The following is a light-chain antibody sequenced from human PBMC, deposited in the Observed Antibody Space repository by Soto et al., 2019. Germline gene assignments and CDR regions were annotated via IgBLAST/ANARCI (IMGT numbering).Light chain of an antibody. Sequence: EIVMTQSPATLSVSPGEGVTLSCRASQSINRNLAWYQQKPGQAPRLLIHDASTRATGIPARFSGSGSGTEFTLTITSLPSEDFAVYYCQQYHNWPLTFGPGTKVEIK. CDR2: DAS. CDR1: QSINRN. CDR3: QQYHNWPLT. J-gene: IGKJ3*01. V-gene: IGKV3-15*01.